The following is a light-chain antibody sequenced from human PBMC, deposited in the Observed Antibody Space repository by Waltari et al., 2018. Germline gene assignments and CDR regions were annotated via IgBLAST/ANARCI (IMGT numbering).Light chain of an antibody. V-gene: IGLV3-19*01. Sequence: SSELTQDPAVSVALGQTVRITCQGDSLRSYYASWYQQKPGQAPVLVISGKNNRPSGIPHRFSGSSSGNTASLTIHGAQAEDEADYYCNSRDSSGNHVFGGGTKLTVL. CDR2: GKN. J-gene: IGLJ2*01. CDR3: NSRDSSGNHV. CDR1: SLRSYY.